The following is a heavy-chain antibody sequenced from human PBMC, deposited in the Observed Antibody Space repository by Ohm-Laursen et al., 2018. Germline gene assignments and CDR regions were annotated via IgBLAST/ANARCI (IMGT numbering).Heavy chain of an antibody. D-gene: IGHD3-16*01. J-gene: IGHJ3*02. CDR1: GFTFSSYA. CDR3: AVTDDGGTVSAFDI. CDR2: ISGSGGST. V-gene: IGHV3-23*01. Sequence: SLRLSCAASGFTFSSYAMSWVRQAPGKGLEWVSAISGSGGSTYYADSVKGRLTISRDNSKNTLYLQMNSLRAEDTAVYYCAVTDDGGTVSAFDIWGQGTMVTVSS.